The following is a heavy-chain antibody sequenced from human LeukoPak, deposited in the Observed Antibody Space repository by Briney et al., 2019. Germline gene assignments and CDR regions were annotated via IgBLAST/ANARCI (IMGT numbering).Heavy chain of an antibody. D-gene: IGHD6-19*01. CDR2: ISTSGST. Sequence: SETLSLTCTVSGVSISGGTYYWSWVRQPAGKGLEWIGRISTSGSTNYNPSLKSRVTISVDTSKNQFSLKLSSVTAADTAVYYCARPDSSGWYYFDYWGQGTLVTVSS. CDR1: GVSISGGTYY. CDR3: ARPDSSGWYYFDY. J-gene: IGHJ4*02. V-gene: IGHV4-61*02.